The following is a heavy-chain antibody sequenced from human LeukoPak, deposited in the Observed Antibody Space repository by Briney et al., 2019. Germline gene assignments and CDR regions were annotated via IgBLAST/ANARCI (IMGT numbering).Heavy chain of an antibody. Sequence: GGSLRLSCAASGFTFSSSAMSWVRQAPGKGLEWLSYISSSGSTISYADSVKGRVTISRDNAKNSLYLQMNSLRAEDTAVYYCARDRATHFDCWGQGTLVTVSS. CDR2: ISSSGSTI. CDR1: GFTFSSSA. V-gene: IGHV3-48*04. D-gene: IGHD1-26*01. CDR3: ARDRATHFDC. J-gene: IGHJ4*02.